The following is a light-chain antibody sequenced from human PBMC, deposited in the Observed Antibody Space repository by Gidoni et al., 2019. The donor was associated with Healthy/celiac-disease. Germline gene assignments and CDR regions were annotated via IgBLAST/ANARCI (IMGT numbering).Light chain of an antibody. CDR1: SSDVGGYNY. CDR2: DVS. V-gene: IGLV2-14*01. Sequence: QSALPQPPSLSGSPGQPITISCTGTSSDVGGYNYVSWYQQHPGKAPKLMIYDVSNRPSGVSNRFSGSKSGNTASLTISGLQAEDEADYYCSSYTSSSTPYVFGTGTKVTVL. J-gene: IGLJ1*01. CDR3: SSYTSSSTPYV.